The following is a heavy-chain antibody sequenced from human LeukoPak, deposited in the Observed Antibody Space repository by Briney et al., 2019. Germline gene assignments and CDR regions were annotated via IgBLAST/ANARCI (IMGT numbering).Heavy chain of an antibody. V-gene: IGHV4-34*01. CDR2: INHSGST. Sequence: KPSETLSLTCAVYGGSFSGYYWSWIRQPPGKGLEWIGEINHSGSTNSNTSLKSRVTISVDTSKSQFSLKLSSVTAADTAVYYCARGRMTNGYFDYWGQGTLVTVSS. CDR1: GGSFSGYY. CDR3: ARGRMTNGYFDY. D-gene: IGHD4-17*01. J-gene: IGHJ4*02.